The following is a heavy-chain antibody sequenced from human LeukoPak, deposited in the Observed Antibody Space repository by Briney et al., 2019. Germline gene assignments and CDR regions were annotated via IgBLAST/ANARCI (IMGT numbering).Heavy chain of an antibody. D-gene: IGHD3-16*01. CDR2: IYYSGST. CDR1: GGSISSYY. Sequence: PSETLSLTCTVSGGSISSYYWSWIRQPPGKGLEWIGYIYYSGSTNYNPSLKSRVTISVDTSKNQFSLKLSSVTAADTAVYYCARVIRGGDYAYYFDYWGQGTLVTVSS. CDR3: ARVIRGGDYAYYFDY. V-gene: IGHV4-59*12. J-gene: IGHJ4*02.